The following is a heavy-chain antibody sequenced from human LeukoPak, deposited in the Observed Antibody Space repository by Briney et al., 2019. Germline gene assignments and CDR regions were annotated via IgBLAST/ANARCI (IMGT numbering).Heavy chain of an antibody. CDR2: IHPGDSDT. Sequence: GESLKISCKGSGYSFTSYWIGWVRQMPGKGLEWMGIIHPGDSDTRYSPSFQGQVTISADKSISTAYLQWSSLKASDTAMYYCARPAVTTSFYFDYWGQGTLVTVSS. D-gene: IGHD4-11*01. V-gene: IGHV5-51*01. J-gene: IGHJ4*02. CDR1: GYSFTSYW. CDR3: ARPAVTTSFYFDY.